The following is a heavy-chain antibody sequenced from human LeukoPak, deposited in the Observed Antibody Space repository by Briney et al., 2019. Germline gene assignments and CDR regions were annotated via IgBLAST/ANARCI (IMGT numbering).Heavy chain of an antibody. CDR2: MNPNSGNA. CDR1: GYSFTSYD. V-gene: IGHV1-8*01. D-gene: IGHD3-22*01. J-gene: IGHJ4*02. Sequence: GASVKVSCKASGYSFTSYDLNWVRQATGQGLEWMGWMNPNSGNAGYVEKFQGRVTITADKSTSTAYMELSSLRSEDTAVYYCARQRDGYYYDSSGYTQYYFDYWGQGTLVTVSS. CDR3: ARQRDGYYYDSSGYTQYYFDY.